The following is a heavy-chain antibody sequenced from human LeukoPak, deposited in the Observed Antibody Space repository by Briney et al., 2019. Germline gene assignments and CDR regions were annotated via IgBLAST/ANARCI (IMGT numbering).Heavy chain of an antibody. CDR2: ISSSSSYI. V-gene: IGHV3-11*06. CDR1: GFTFSDYY. D-gene: IGHD1-26*01. CDR3: ARAHSGSYSDY. Sequence: AGSLRLSCAASGFTFSDYYMTWIRQAPGKGLEWVSYISSSSSYINYADSVKGRFTISRDNAKNSLYLQMNSLRAEDTAVYYCARAHSGSYSDYWGQGTLVTVSS. J-gene: IGHJ4*02.